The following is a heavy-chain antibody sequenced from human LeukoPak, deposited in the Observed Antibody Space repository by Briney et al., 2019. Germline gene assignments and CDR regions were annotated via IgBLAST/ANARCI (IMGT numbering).Heavy chain of an antibody. Sequence: AGGSLRLSCAASGFTFDDYGMNWVRQAPGKGLEWVSYISSSGSTIYYADSVKGRFTISRDNAKNSLYLQMNSLRAEDTAVYYCARFERGSFSIDYWGQGTLVTVSS. CDR1: GFTFDDYG. CDR2: ISSSGSTI. J-gene: IGHJ4*02. D-gene: IGHD3-16*01. CDR3: ARFERGSFSIDY. V-gene: IGHV3-48*03.